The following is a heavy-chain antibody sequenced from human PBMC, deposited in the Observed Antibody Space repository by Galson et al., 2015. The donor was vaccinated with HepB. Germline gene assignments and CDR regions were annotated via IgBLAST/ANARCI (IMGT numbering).Heavy chain of an antibody. V-gene: IGHV3-11*06. Sequence: SLRLSCAASGFTFSDYYMSWIRQAPGKGLEWVSYISSSSSYTNYADSVKGRFTISRDNAKNSLYLQMNSLRAEDMAVYYCARGNDDYGDYDARRDYWGQGTLVTVSS. D-gene: IGHD4-17*01. J-gene: IGHJ4*02. CDR3: ARGNDDYGDYDARRDY. CDR1: GFTFSDYY. CDR2: ISSSSSYT.